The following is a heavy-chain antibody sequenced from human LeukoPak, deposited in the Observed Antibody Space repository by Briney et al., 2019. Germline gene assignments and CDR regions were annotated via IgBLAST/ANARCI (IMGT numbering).Heavy chain of an antibody. D-gene: IGHD1-1*01. Sequence: PSETLSLTCAVSGGPFRGDNWNWIRQPPGKGLEGIGEIHHSGSSNYNPSLKSRVTISVDRSKNQFSLTLQSVTAADTAVYYCATEGAAGTGTQWHPYDMWGQGTMVTVSS. CDR1: GGPFRGDN. J-gene: IGHJ3*02. CDR2: IHHSGSS. CDR3: ATEGAAGTGTQWHPYDM. V-gene: IGHV4-34*01.